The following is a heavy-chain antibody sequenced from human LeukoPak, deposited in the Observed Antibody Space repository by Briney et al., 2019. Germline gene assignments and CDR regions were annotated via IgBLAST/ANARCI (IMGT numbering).Heavy chain of an antibody. CDR2: VFNNGGT. CDR1: GGSIGSYH. V-gene: IGHV4-59*01. D-gene: IGHD5-12*01. Sequence: SETLSLTCSVSGGSIGSYHWNWIRQPSGKGLEWIGIVFNNGGTKHNPSLKSRVAISVDTSKNQFALKLSAVTAADTAVYYCVAAYGGYVLDYWGQGALVIVSS. J-gene: IGHJ4*02. CDR3: VAAYGGYVLDY.